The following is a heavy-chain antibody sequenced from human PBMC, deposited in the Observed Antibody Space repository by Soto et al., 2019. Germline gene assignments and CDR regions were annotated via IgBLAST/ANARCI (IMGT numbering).Heavy chain of an antibody. D-gene: IGHD5-18*01. J-gene: IGHJ5*02. CDR3: ARDLSDTAMIHITWFDP. CDR2: ISSSSSYI. Sequence: PGGSLRLSCAASGFTFSSYSMNWVRQAPGKGLEWVSSISSSSSYIYYADSVKGRFTISRDNAKNSLYLQMNSLRAEDTAVYYCARDLSDTAMIHITWFDPWGQGTLVTVSS. CDR1: GFTFSSYS. V-gene: IGHV3-21*01.